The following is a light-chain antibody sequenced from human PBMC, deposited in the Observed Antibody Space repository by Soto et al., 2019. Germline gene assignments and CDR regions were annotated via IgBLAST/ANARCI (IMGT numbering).Light chain of an antibody. CDR3: QRYKSYSEA. Sequence: DIQMTQSPSTLSGSVGDRVTITCRASQTISSWLAWYQQKPGKAPKLLIYKASTLKSGVPSRFSGSGAGTEVTLTISSLEPDDLATCYCQRYKSYSEAFGQGTKVEL. J-gene: IGKJ1*01. CDR1: QTISSW. V-gene: IGKV1-5*03. CDR2: KAS.